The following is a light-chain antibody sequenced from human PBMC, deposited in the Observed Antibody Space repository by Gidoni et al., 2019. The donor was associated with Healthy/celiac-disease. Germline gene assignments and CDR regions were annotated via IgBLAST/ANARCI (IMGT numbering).Light chain of an antibody. J-gene: IGLJ3*02. Sequence: QSVLTQPPSASGTPGQRVTISCSGSSSNIGSNYVYCYQQLPGTAPKLLIYSNNQRPSGVPDRFSGSKSGTSASLAISGLRSEDEADYYCAAWDDSLSAWVFGGGTKLTVL. CDR3: AAWDDSLSAWV. CDR2: SNN. CDR1: SSNIGSNY. V-gene: IGLV1-47*02.